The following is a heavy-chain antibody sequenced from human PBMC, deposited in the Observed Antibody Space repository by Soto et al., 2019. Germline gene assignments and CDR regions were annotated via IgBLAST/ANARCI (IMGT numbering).Heavy chain of an antibody. CDR3: ARVEDSGTYLI. V-gene: IGHV1-18*01. D-gene: IGHD1-26*01. CDR1: GYKFPDYG. J-gene: IGHJ4*02. CDR2: ISAYNGDT. Sequence: QARLTQSGPEVKKLGASVKVSCKASGYKFPDYGISWARRAPGQGPEWLGWISAYNGDTEYANKFQGRITVTTDTSTTTLYLELRRLRPEDTAIYYCARVEDSGTYLIWGQGTLVTASS.